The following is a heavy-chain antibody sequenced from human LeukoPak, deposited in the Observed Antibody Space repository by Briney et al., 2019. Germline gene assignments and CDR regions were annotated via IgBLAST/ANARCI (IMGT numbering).Heavy chain of an antibody. CDR2: ISAYNGNT. CDR3: ARVDGSSSFNGFDP. D-gene: IGHD6-6*01. V-gene: IGHV1-18*01. CDR1: GYTFTSYG. J-gene: IGHJ5*02. Sequence: ASVTVSCKASGYTFTSYGISWVRQAPGQGLEWMGWISAYNGNTNYAQKLQGRVTMTTDTSTSTAYMELRSLRSDDTAVYYCARVDGSSSFNGFDPWGQGTLVTVSS.